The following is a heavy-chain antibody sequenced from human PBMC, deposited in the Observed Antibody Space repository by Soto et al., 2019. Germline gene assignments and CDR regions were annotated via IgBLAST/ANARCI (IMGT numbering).Heavy chain of an antibody. CDR2: ISGSGGST. Sequence: GGSLRLSCAASGFTFSSYAMSWVRQAPGKGLEWVSAISGSGGSTYYADSVKGPFTISRDNSKNTLYLQMNSLRAEDTALPYCAKDGTERLRYFDSLLSYFASWAKGPL. CDR1: GFTFSSYA. V-gene: IGHV3-23*01. CDR3: AKDGTERLRYFDSLLSYFAS. J-gene: IGHJ4*02. D-gene: IGHD3-9*01.